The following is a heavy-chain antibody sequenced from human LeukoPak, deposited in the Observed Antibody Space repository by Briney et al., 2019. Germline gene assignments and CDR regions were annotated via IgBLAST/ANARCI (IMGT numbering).Heavy chain of an antibody. CDR1: GFTFSSYA. D-gene: IGHD3-22*01. V-gene: IGHV3-23*01. CDR2: ISGSGGST. Sequence: PGGSLRLSCAASGFTFSSYAMHWVRQAPGKGLEWVSAISGSGGSTYYADSVKGRFTISRDNSKNTLYLQMNSLRAEDTAVYYCAKLPRNDYYDSSGYYDYWGQGTLVTVSS. CDR3: AKLPRNDYYDSSGYYDY. J-gene: IGHJ4*02.